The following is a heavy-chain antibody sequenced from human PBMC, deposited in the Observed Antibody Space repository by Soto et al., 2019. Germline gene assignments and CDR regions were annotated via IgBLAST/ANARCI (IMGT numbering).Heavy chain of an antibody. D-gene: IGHD3-9*01. CDR1: GFTFGDYA. V-gene: IGHV3-49*03. Sequence: GGSLRLSCTASGFTFGDYAMSWFRQAPGKGLEWVGFIRSKAYGGTTEYAASVKGRFTISRDDSKSIAYLQMNSLKTEDTAVYYCTRDGDPYYDILTGYYRPPYYYYGMDVWGQGPTVTVSS. CDR3: TRDGDPYYDILTGYYRPPYYYYGMDV. J-gene: IGHJ6*02. CDR2: IRSKAYGGTT.